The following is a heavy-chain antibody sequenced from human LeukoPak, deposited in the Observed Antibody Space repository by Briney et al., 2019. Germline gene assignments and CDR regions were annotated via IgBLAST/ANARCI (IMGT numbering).Heavy chain of an antibody. V-gene: IGHV4-39*01. D-gene: IGHD3-3*01. J-gene: IGHJ4*02. CDR2: VSYVGST. CDR1: GGSINDDSYY. CDR3: ARQWDCVFGSCSFDS. Sequence: SETLSLTCTVSGGSINDDSYYWAWIRQPPGRGLEWVGSVSYVGSTFCDPSLEGRFAMSIDTPKNQFFLKLTSVTAADTATYFCARQWDCVFGSCSFDSWGQGTLVSVSS.